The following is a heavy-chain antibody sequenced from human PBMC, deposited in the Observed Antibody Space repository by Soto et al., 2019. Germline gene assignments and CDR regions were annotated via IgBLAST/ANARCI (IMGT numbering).Heavy chain of an antibody. CDR1: EFTFNTSG. Sequence: QVHLVESGGGVVQPGRSLRLSCAASEFTFNTSGMHWVRQAPGKGLEWLALISHDGNNKYYADSVKGRFTISRDNSKNTLYLQLNSLRAEDTPVYYCTPGPPLTYTSGWTPFDYWGQGTLVTVSS. CDR3: TPGPPLTYTSGWTPFDY. J-gene: IGHJ4*02. CDR2: ISHDGNNK. V-gene: IGHV3-30*03. D-gene: IGHD6-19*01.